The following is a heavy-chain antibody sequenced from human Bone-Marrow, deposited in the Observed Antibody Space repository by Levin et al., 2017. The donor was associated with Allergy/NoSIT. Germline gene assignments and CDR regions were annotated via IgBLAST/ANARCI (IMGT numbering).Heavy chain of an antibody. D-gene: IGHD6-13*01. V-gene: IGHV4-59*01. CDR1: GGSFTSYY. Sequence: SQTLSLTCAVSGGSFTSYYWSWVRQAPGKGLEWIAYMHYTGATYYNTTLQSRVTVSIDTPKNQFSLSLRSLTAADTAVYFCARVDVAAAGLSEYWGPGTLVTVSP. CDR3: ARVDVAAAGLSEY. CDR2: MHYTGAT. J-gene: IGHJ4*02.